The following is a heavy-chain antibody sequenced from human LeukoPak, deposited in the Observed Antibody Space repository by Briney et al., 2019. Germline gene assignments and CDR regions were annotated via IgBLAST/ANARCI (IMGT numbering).Heavy chain of an antibody. D-gene: IGHD6-13*01. V-gene: IGHV3-48*03. CDR2: ISSSGSTI. CDR3: AKAQHSSIWGYFGY. CDR1: GFTFSSYE. Sequence: GGSLRLSCAASGFTFSSYEMNWVRQAPGKGLEWVSYISSSGSTIYYADSVKGRFTISRDNSKNTLYLQMNSLRAEDTAVFYCAKAQHSSIWGYFGYWGQGTLVTVSS. J-gene: IGHJ4*02.